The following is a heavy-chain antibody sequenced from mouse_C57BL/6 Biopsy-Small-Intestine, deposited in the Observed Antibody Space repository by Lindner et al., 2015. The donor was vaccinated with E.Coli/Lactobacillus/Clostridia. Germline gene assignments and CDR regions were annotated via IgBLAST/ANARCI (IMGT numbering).Heavy chain of an antibody. V-gene: IGHV2-3*01. CDR3: AKPLYDGPSSWFAY. CDR2: IWGDGNT. D-gene: IGHD2-3*01. CDR1: GFSLTSYG. J-gene: IGHJ3*01. Sequence: VQLQESGPGLVAPSQSLSITCTVSGFSLTSYGVSWVRQPPGKGLEWLGVIWGDGNTNYQSALISRLSITKDNSKSQVFLKLNSLQTDDTATYYCAKPLYDGPSSWFAYWGQGTLVTVSA.